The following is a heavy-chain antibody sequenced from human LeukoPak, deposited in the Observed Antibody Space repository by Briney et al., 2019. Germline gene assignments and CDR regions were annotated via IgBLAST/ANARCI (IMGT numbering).Heavy chain of an antibody. V-gene: IGHV3-7*01. D-gene: IGHD2-15*01. CDR1: GFTFRSHW. CDR3: ARDHVVDGLVFDY. J-gene: IGHJ4*02. CDR2: INQDGSEK. Sequence: PGGSLRLSCAASGFTFRSHWMSWVRQAPGKGLELVANINQDGSEKYYVDSVKGRFTISRDNAKNSLFLLMNSLRAEDTATYYCARDHVVDGLVFDYWGQGTLVTVSS.